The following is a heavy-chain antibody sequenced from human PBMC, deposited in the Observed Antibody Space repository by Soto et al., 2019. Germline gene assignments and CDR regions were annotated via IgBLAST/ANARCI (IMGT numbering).Heavy chain of an antibody. V-gene: IGHV4-4*02. CDR3: AREGSSSTSPQLDY. CDR2: IYHSGST. J-gene: IGHJ4*02. CDR1: GGSFSSSNW. Sequence: QVQLQESGPGLVKPSGTLSLTCAVSGGSFSSSNWWSWVRQLPGKGLEWIGEIYHSGSTNYNPSLKSRVSISVDKSKNQFSLKLSSVTAADTAVYYCAREGSSSTSPQLDYWGQGTLVTVSS. D-gene: IGHD6-13*01.